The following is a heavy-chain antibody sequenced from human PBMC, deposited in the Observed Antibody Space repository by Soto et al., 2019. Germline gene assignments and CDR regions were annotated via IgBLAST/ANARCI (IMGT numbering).Heavy chain of an antibody. CDR3: AKVNVVVVAATFEYEYYFDY. D-gene: IGHD2-15*01. V-gene: IGHV3-53*01. CDR2: ISNTGST. J-gene: IGHJ4*02. Sequence: GGSLRLSCVASGFTVSNNYMSWVRQAPGRGLEWVSAISNTGSTYYAGSVKGRSTISRDSSTNTLYLEVNSLRADDTAVYYCAKVNVVVVAATFEYEYYFDYWGQGTLVTVSS. CDR1: GFTVSNNY.